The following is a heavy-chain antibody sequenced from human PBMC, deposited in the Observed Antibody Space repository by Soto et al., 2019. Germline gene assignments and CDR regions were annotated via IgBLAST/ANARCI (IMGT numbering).Heavy chain of an antibody. Sequence: PGGSLRLSCAASGFTFSSYGMHWVRQAPGKGLEWVAVISYDGSNKYYADSVKGRFTISRDNSKNTLYLQMNSLRAEDTAVYYCAKDHQRDYGDYPYYFDYWGQGTLVTVSS. D-gene: IGHD4-17*01. CDR2: ISYDGSNK. CDR3: AKDHQRDYGDYPYYFDY. CDR1: GFTFSSYG. J-gene: IGHJ4*02. V-gene: IGHV3-30*18.